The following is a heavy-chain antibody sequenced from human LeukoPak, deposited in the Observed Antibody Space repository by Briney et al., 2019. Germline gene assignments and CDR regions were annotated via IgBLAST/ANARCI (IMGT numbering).Heavy chain of an antibody. V-gene: IGHV1-18*01. CDR1: GYTFTSYG. Sequence: ASVKVSCKASGYTFTSYGISWVRQAPGQGLEWMGWIRVYNGDTNYAQKLQGRVTMTTDTSTSTAYMELRSLRSDDTAVYYCATGYCSSTNCRIDYWGQGTLVRVSS. D-gene: IGHD2-2*03. CDR3: ATGYCSSTNCRIDY. CDR2: IRVYNGDT. J-gene: IGHJ4*02.